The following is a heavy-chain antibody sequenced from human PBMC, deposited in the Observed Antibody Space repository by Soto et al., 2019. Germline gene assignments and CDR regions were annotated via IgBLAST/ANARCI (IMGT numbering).Heavy chain of an antibody. V-gene: IGHV3-21*01. CDR3: ARDSADYVWGSYRS. CDR2: ISSSSSYI. Sequence: EVQLVESGGGLVKPGGSLRLSCAASGFTFSSYSMNWVRQAPGKGLEWVSSISSSSSYIYYADSVKGRFTISRDNAKNSLYLQMNSLRAEDTAVYYCARDSADYVWGSYRSWGQGTLVTVSS. J-gene: IGHJ5*02. D-gene: IGHD3-16*02. CDR1: GFTFSSYS.